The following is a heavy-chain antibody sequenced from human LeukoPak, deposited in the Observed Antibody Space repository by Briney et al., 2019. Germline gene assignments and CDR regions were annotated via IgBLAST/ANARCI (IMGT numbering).Heavy chain of an antibody. CDR3: ARGHGDYVLDWFDP. CDR1: GYTFTSYG. V-gene: IGHV1-18*01. CDR2: ISAYNGNT. Sequence: ASVNVSFTASGYTFTSYGISWVRQAPGQGLEWMGWISAYNGNTNYAQKLQGRVTMTTDTSTSTAYMELRSLRSDDTAVYYCARGHGDYVLDWFDPWGQGTLVTVSS. D-gene: IGHD4-17*01. J-gene: IGHJ5*02.